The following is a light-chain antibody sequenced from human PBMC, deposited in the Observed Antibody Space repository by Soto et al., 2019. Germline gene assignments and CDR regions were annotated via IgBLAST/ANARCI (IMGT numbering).Light chain of an antibody. CDR3: GVWDSSLSGGV. CDR1: SSNIGNYD. V-gene: IGLV1-51*01. J-gene: IGLJ2*01. Sequence: QSVLTQPPSVSAAPGQKVTISCSGSSSNIGNYDVSWYQQLPGTAPKLLIYENNKRPSGIPGRFSGSKSGTSATLGITGLRTGDEADYYCGVWDSSLSGGVFGGGTKVTVL. CDR2: ENN.